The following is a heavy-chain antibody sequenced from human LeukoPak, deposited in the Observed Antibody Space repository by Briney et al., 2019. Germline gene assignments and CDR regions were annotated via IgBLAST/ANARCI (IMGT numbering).Heavy chain of an antibody. CDR3: ARHSSYYDILTGYGFDY. D-gene: IGHD3-9*01. CDR1: GGSINSYY. Sequence: SETLSLTCTVSGGSINSYYWSWIRQPPGKGLEWIGYIYYSGSTNYNPSLKSRVTISVDTSKNQFSLKLSSMTAADTAVYYCARHSSYYDILTGYGFDYWGQGTLVTVSS. J-gene: IGHJ4*02. V-gene: IGHV4-59*08. CDR2: IYYSGST.